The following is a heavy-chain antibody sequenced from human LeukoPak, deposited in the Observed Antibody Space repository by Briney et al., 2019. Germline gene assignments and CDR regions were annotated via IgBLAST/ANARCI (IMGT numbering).Heavy chain of an antibody. CDR1: GFTFSNYW. CDR2: IKQDGSEK. V-gene: IGHV3-7*01. D-gene: IGHD6-6*01. Sequence: GGSLRLSCAPSGFTFSNYWMSWVREAPGRGLEWVANIKQDGSEKYFVDSVTGRFTISRDNAKNSLYLQMNSLRPGDTAVYYCVRWATSFDFWGQGTLVTVSS. CDR3: VRWATSFDF. J-gene: IGHJ4*02.